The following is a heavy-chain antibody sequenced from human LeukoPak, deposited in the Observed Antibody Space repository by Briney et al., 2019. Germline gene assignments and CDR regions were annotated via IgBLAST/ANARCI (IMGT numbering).Heavy chain of an antibody. J-gene: IGHJ4*02. CDR3: ARGTYDFWSGYYTGHPYYFDY. CDR2: IYYSGST. CDR1: GGSISSSSYY. Sequence: SETLSLTCTVSGGSISSSSYYWGWIRQPPGKGLEWIGYIYYSGSTNYNPSLKSRVTISVDTSKNQFSLKLSSVTAADTAVYYCARGTYDFWSGYYTGHPYYFDYWGQGTLVTVSS. D-gene: IGHD3-3*01. V-gene: IGHV4-61*05.